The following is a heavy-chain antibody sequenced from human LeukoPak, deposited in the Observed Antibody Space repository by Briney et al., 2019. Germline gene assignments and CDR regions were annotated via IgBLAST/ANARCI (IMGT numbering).Heavy chain of an antibody. CDR3: ARRAQPYGDYAHEWFDP. CDR2: IYPGDSDT. V-gene: IGHV5-51*01. CDR1: GYSFTSYW. D-gene: IGHD4-17*01. J-gene: IGHJ5*02. Sequence: GESLKISCKGSGYSFTSYWIGWVRQMPGKGLEWMGIIYPGDSDTRYSPSFQGQVTISADKSISTAYLQWSSLKASDTAMYYCARRAQPYGDYAHEWFDPWGQGTLVTVSS.